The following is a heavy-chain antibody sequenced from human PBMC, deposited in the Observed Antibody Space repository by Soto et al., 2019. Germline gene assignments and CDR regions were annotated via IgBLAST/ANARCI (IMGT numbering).Heavy chain of an antibody. D-gene: IGHD2-2*01. Sequence: QVQLVESGGGVVQPGRSLRLSCAASGFTFSSYVMHWVRQAPGKGLEWVAVISYDGSNKYYADSVKGRFTISRDNSKHTLFLHMNSLRAEEKAVYYCAKDLEGYCSSTCCYTYFGLDVWGHGTTVTVSS. J-gene: IGHJ6*02. CDR1: GFTFSSYV. V-gene: IGHV3-30*18. CDR3: AKDLEGYCSSTCCYTYFGLDV. CDR2: ISYDGSNK.